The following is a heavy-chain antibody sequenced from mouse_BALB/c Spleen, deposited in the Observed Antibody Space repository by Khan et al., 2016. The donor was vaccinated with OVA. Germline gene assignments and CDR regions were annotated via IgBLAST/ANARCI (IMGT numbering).Heavy chain of an antibody. CDR2: ISSGGDYT. Sequence: EVQLQESGGDLVKPGGSLKVSCAASGFTFSAYSMSWVRQTPDKRLEWVATISSGGDYTYYPDNVKGRFTIPRDNAKNTLYLQMSSLKSEDTAMYYCASHLTGSFTYWGQGTLVTVSA. D-gene: IGHD4-1*01. CDR3: ASHLTGSFTY. V-gene: IGHV5-6*01. J-gene: IGHJ3*01. CDR1: GFTFSAYS.